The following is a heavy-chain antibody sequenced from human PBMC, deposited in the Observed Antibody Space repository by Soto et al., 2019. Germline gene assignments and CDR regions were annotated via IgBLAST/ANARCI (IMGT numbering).Heavy chain of an antibody. Sequence: GGSLRLSCAASGFTFSSYGMHWVRQAPGKGLEWVAVISYDGSNKYYADSVKGRFTISRDNSKNTLYLQMNSLRAEDTAVYYCAKDYCDFWCSGMGVWGQGTTVTVSS. J-gene: IGHJ6*02. CDR3: AKDYCDFWCSGMGV. CDR1: GFTFSSYG. D-gene: IGHD3-3*01. CDR2: ISYDGSNK. V-gene: IGHV3-30*18.